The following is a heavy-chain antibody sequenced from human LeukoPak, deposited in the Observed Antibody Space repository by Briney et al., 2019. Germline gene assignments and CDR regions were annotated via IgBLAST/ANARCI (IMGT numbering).Heavy chain of an antibody. CDR2: INPSGGST. D-gene: IGHD2-2*01. J-gene: IGHJ4*02. CDR3: ARDPSRIDIVVVPAPGD. Sequence: EASVKVSCKASGYTFTSYYMHWVRQAPGQGLEWMGIINPSGGSTNYAQKFQGRVTMTRDTSISTAYMELSRLRSDDTAVYYCARDPSRIDIVVVPAPGDWGQGTLVTVSS. V-gene: IGHV1-46*01. CDR1: GYTFTSYY.